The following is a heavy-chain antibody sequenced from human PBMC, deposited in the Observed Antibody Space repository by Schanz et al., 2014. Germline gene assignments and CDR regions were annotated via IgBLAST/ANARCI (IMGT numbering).Heavy chain of an antibody. CDR1: GFIFSNSW. CDR3: AMGGYQLHH. V-gene: IGHV3-74*02. CDR2: INSDGTTT. J-gene: IGHJ4*02. Sequence: VQLVESGGGLVQPGGSLRLSCAASGFIFSNSWMSWVRQAPGKGLVWVSHINSDGTTTTYADSVKGRFTISRDNAENTLYLQMNSLRVEDTAVHYCAMGGYQLHHWGQGTLVTVSS. D-gene: IGHD2-2*01.